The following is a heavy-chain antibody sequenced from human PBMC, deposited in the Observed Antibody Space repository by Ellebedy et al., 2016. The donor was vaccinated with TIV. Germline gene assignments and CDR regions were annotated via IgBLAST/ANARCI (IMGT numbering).Heavy chain of an antibody. Sequence: GGSLRLXXAASGFTFSSYSMHWVRQAPGKGLERVAVISYDGSNKYYADSVKGRFTISRDNSKNTLYLQMNSLRAEDTAVYYCAKPSTEYYDSSGYRDAFDIWGQGTMVTVSS. D-gene: IGHD3-22*01. CDR2: ISYDGSNK. J-gene: IGHJ3*02. V-gene: IGHV3-30*18. CDR3: AKPSTEYYDSSGYRDAFDI. CDR1: GFTFSSYS.